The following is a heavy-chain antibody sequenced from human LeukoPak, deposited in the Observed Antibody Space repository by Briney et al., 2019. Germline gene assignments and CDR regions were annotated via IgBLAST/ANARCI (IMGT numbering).Heavy chain of an antibody. J-gene: IGHJ4*02. CDR2: IYYSGST. D-gene: IGHD7-27*01. CDR3: ARGRLGMGYFDY. CDR1: GGSFSGYY. Sequence: SETLSPTCAVYGGSFSGYYWSCIRQHPGKGLEWIGYIYYSGSTYYNPSLKSRVTISVDTSKNQFSLKLSSVTAADTAVYYCARGRLGMGYFDYWGQGTLVTVSS. V-gene: IGHV4-31*11.